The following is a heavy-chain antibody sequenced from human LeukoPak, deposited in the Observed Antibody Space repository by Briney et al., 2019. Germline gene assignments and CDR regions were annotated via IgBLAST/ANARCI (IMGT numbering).Heavy chain of an antibody. CDR3: ARWLVSGLQYY. Sequence: SETLSLTCTVSGGSISSSSYYWGWIRQPPGKGLEWIGSIYYSGSTYYNPSLKSRVTISVDTSKNQFSLKLSSVTAADTAVYYCARWLVSGLQYYWGQGTLVTVSS. V-gene: IGHV4-39*01. D-gene: IGHD4-11*01. CDR2: IYYSGST. CDR1: GGSISSSSYY. J-gene: IGHJ4*02.